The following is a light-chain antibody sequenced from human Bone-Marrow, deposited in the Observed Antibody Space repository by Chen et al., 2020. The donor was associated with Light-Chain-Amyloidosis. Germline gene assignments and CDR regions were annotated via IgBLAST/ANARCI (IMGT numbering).Light chain of an antibody. CDR2: EDD. CDR1: SGSIATNY. J-gene: IGLJ3*02. CDR3: QCYQGSCQGV. Sequence: NFMLTQPHSVAESPGKTVIISCTRSSGSIATNYGQWYQQRPGSSPTTVIYEDDQRPSGVPDRFSCAFPCSSLSASLTISLLQAVAEADFCCQCYQGSCQGVFGRGTTLTVL. V-gene: IGLV6-57*01.